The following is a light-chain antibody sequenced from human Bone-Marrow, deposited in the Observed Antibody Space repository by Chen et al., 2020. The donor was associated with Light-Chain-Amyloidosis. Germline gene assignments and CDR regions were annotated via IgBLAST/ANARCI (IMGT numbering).Light chain of an antibody. V-gene: IGKV1-39*01. CDR3: QQYGTSPLT. CDR1: RTIDNY. J-gene: IGKJ4*01. CDR2: ATS. Sequence: DILMTQSPSSLSASVGDRVTITCRASRTIDNYLNWYQQKPGKPPKRLIYATSTLQSGVPSRFSGSGSGTEFTLTINRLEPEDFAMYYCQQYGTSPLTFGGGTKVEIK.